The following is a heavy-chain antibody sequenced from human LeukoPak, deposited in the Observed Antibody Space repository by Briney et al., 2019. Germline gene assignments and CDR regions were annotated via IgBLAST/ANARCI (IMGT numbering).Heavy chain of an antibody. J-gene: IGHJ4*02. Sequence: GGSLRLSCAASGFTFSSYAMSWVRQAPGKGLEWVSAISGSGGSTYYADSVKGRFTISRDNAKNSLYLQMNSLRAEDTAVYYCATYYGSGSYNNKLIDYWGQGTLVTVSS. D-gene: IGHD3-10*01. CDR3: ATYYGSGSYNNKLIDY. CDR2: ISGSGGST. CDR1: GFTFSSYA. V-gene: IGHV3-23*01.